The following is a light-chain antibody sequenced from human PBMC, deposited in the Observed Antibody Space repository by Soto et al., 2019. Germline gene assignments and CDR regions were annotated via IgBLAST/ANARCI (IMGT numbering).Light chain of an antibody. CDR2: GAS. Sequence: EIVMTQSPATLSVSPGDRATLSCRASQSVSSNLAWYQQKPGQAPRLLIYGASTRATGIPARFSGSGSGTEFTPTISSLQSEDFAVYYCQQYNNWPVFGGGTKVEIK. CDR3: QQYNNWPV. J-gene: IGKJ4*01. V-gene: IGKV3-15*01. CDR1: QSVSSN.